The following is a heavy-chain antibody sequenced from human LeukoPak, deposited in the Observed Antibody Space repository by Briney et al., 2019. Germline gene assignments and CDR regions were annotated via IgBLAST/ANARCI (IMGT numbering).Heavy chain of an antibody. D-gene: IGHD6-13*01. CDR1: GFTFSNYA. CDR3: ARGPLAAAKSGLDV. J-gene: IGHJ6*02. CDR2: ISYDGGNK. V-gene: IGHV3-30-3*01. Sequence: PGGSLRLSCAASGFTFSNYAMHWVRQAPCKGLEWVAVISYDGGNKYYADSLKGRFTISRDNSKNTLYLQMNSLRAEDTAVYYCARGPLAAAKSGLDVWGQGTTVTVSS.